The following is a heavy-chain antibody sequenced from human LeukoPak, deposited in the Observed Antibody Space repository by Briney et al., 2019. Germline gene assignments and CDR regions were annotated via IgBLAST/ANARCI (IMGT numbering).Heavy chain of an antibody. J-gene: IGHJ6*04. CDR3: ARVADDDILTGYPPDYYYYGMDV. CDR1: GYTFTSYG. D-gene: IGHD3-9*01. CDR2: ISAYNGNT. V-gene: IGHV1-18*04. Sequence: GASVKVSCKASGYTFTSYGISWVRQAPGQGLEWMGWISAYNGNTNYAQKLQGRVTMTTDTSTSTAYMELRSLRSDDTAVYYCARVADDDILTGYPPDYYYYGMDVWGKGTTVTVSS.